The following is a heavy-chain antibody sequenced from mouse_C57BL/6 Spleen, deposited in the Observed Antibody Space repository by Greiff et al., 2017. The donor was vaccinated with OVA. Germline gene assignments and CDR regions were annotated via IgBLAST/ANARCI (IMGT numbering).Heavy chain of an antibody. CDR1: GFTFSSYG. D-gene: IGHD4-1*01. J-gene: IGHJ2*01. Sequence: DVQLVESGGDLVKPGGSLKLSCAASGFTFSSYGMSWVRQTPDKRLEWVATISSGGSYTYYPDSVKGRFTISRDNAKNTLYLQMSSLKSEDTAMYYCARHDLGFDYWGQGTTLTVSS. CDR3: ARHDLGFDY. CDR2: ISSGGSYT. V-gene: IGHV5-6*01.